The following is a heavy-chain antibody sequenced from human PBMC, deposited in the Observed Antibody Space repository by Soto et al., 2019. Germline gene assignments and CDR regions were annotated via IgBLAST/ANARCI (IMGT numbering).Heavy chain of an antibody. CDR2: VYYTGST. V-gene: IGHV4-59*01. CDR3: ARSVAVSGAHFDY. Sequence: SETLSLTCSVSGGSISGSYWSWIRQSPGKGLEWLGYVYYTGSTNYSPSLRSRVSISVETSRNEYTLRLSSGTDATTAVYFWARSVAVSGAHFDYWGQGTQVTVSS. D-gene: IGHD6-19*01. CDR1: GGSISGSY. J-gene: IGHJ4*02.